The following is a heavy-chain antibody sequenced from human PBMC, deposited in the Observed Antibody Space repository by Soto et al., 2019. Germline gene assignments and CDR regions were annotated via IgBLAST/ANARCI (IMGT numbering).Heavy chain of an antibody. CDR1: GGSFSGYY. CDR3: ARDRYSYGMDV. CDR2: INHSGST. V-gene: IGHV4-34*01. J-gene: IGHJ6*02. Sequence: QVQLQQWGAGLLKPSETLSLTCAVYGGSFSGYYWSWIRQPPGKGLEWIGEINHSGSTNYNPSLKSRVTISVDTSQNQFSLKLSSVTAADTAVYYCARDRYSYGMDVWGQGTTVTVSS. D-gene: IGHD1-1*01.